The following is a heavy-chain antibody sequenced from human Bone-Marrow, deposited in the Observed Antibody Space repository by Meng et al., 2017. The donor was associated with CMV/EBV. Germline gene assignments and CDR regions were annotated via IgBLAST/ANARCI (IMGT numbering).Heavy chain of an antibody. D-gene: IGHD2-2*01. CDR3: ARSRPVQLPRRWFDP. Sequence: ASVKVSCKASGYTFTSYDINWVRQATGQGPEWMGWMNPNSGNTGYAQKFQGRVTITRNTSISTAYMELSSLRSEDTAVYYCARSRPVQLPRRWFDPWGQGTLVTVSS. CDR1: GYTFTSYD. CDR2: MNPNSGNT. J-gene: IGHJ5*02. V-gene: IGHV1-8*03.